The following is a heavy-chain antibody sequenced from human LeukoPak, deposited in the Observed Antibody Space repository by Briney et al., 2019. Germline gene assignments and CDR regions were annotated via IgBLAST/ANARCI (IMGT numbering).Heavy chain of an antibody. D-gene: IGHD2-2*01. Sequence: PGGSLRLSCAASGFTFDDYAMHWVRQAPGKGLEWVSAISWNSGSMGYADSVKGRFTISRDNAKNSLYLQMNSLRAEDTAVYYCARPRYCSSISCFFHAFDVWGQGTMVTVSS. J-gene: IGHJ3*01. CDR1: GFTFDDYA. CDR3: ARPRYCSSISCFFHAFDV. CDR2: ISWNSGSM. V-gene: IGHV3-9*01.